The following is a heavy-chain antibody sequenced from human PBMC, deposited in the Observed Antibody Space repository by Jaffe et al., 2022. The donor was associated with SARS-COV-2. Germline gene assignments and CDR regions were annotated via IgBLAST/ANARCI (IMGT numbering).Heavy chain of an antibody. V-gene: IGHV3-73*01. D-gene: IGHD5-12*01. CDR1: GFTFSGSA. CDR3: TRHGSLDSGYDPVHYYYYGMDV. CDR2: IRSKANSYAT. Sequence: EVQLVESGGGLVQPGGSLKLSCAASGFTFSGSAMHWVRQASGKGLEWVGRIRSKANSYATAYAASVKGRFTISRDDSKNTAYLQMNSLKTEDTAVYYCTRHGSLDSGYDPVHYYYYGMDVWGQGTTVTVSS. J-gene: IGHJ6*02.